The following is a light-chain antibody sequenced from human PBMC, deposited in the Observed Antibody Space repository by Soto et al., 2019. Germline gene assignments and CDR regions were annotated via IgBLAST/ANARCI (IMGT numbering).Light chain of an antibody. Sequence: QSALTQPASVSGSPGQSITISCTGTSSDVGGYNYVSWYQQHPGKAPKLMIYEVSNRPSGVSNRFSGSKSGNTASLTISGLQAEDEADYYCSSYTSCSTRSYVFGTGTKLTVL. J-gene: IGLJ1*01. V-gene: IGLV2-14*01. CDR3: SSYTSCSTRSYV. CDR1: SSDVGGYNY. CDR2: EVS.